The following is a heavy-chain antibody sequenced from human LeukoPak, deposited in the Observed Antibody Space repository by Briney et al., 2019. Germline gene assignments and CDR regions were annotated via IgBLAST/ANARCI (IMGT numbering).Heavy chain of an antibody. CDR1: GGSFSGHY. J-gene: IGHJ6*03. D-gene: IGHD6-6*01. Sequence: SETLSLTCAVYGGSFSGHYWTWIRQPPGKGLEWIGEINQSGSTNYNPPLKSRVTISVDTSKNQFSLKLTSVTAADTAVYYCARQTAARPFYFCFYMDVWGKGTTVIVSS. V-gene: IGHV4-34*01. CDR2: INQSGST. CDR3: ARQTAARPFYFCFYMDV.